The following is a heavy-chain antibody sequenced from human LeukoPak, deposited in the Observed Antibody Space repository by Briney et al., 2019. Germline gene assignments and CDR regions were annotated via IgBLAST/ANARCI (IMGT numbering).Heavy chain of an antibody. Sequence: GESLKISCKGSGYSFTSYWIGWVRQMPGKGLEWMGIIYPGDSDTRYSPSSQGQVTISADKSISTAYLQWSSLKASDTAMYYCARPGYSGSYFYYFDYWGQGTLVTVSS. CDR1: GYSFTSYW. CDR2: IYPGDSDT. V-gene: IGHV5-51*01. J-gene: IGHJ4*02. CDR3: ARPGYSGSYFYYFDY. D-gene: IGHD1-26*01.